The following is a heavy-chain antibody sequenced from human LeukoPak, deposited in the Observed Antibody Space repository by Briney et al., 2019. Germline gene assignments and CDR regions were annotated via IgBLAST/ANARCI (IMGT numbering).Heavy chain of an antibody. CDR1: GVSISSYY. Sequence: SETLSLTCTVSGVSISSYYWSWIRQPPGKGLEWIGYIYYSGNTNYNPSLRSRVTISVDTSKNQFSLKLSSVTAADTAVYYCARCIGSSSFARWFDPWGQGTLVTVSS. CDR2: IYYSGNT. D-gene: IGHD6-6*01. V-gene: IGHV4-59*01. J-gene: IGHJ5*02. CDR3: ARCIGSSSFARWFDP.